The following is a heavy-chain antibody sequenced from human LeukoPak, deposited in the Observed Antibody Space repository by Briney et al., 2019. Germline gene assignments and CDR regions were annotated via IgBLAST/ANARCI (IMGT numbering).Heavy chain of an antibody. J-gene: IGHJ4*02. Sequence: SETLPLTCTVSGGSISSYYWSWIRQPPGKGLEWIGYIYYSGSTNYNPSLKSRVTISVDTSKNQFSLKLSSVTAADTAVYYCARASSWYNFDYWGQGTLVTVSS. V-gene: IGHV4-59*01. D-gene: IGHD6-13*01. CDR3: ARASSWYNFDY. CDR2: IYYSGST. CDR1: GGSISSYY.